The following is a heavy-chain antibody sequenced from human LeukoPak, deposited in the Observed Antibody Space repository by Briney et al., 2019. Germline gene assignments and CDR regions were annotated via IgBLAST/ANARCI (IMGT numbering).Heavy chain of an antibody. CDR2: INPNSGGT. CDR3: ARDAGGQCSSTSCYLNWFDP. D-gene: IGHD2-2*01. V-gene: IGHV1-2*02. CDR1: GYTFTGYY. Sequence: ASVKVSCKASGYTFTGYYMHWVRHAPGQGLEWMGWINPNSGGTNYAQKFQGRVTMTRDTSISTAYMELSRQRSDDTAVYYCARDAGGQCSSTSCYLNWFDPWGQGTLVTVSS. J-gene: IGHJ5*02.